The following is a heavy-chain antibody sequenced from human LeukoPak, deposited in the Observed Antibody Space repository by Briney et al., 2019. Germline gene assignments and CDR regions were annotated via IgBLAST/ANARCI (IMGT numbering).Heavy chain of an antibody. V-gene: IGHV4-59*01. CDR1: GGSISSYH. CDR2: NYNRGTT. J-gene: IGHJ5*02. CDR3: AREKASADPHFEH. Sequence: PPETLSLTCSVSGGSISSYHWSWIRQPPGKGLEWIGYNYNRGTTNYNPSLKSRVTISVDRSKNQFSLSLTSVTAADTAVYYCAREKASADPHFEHWGRGILVTVSS. D-gene: IGHD2-15*01.